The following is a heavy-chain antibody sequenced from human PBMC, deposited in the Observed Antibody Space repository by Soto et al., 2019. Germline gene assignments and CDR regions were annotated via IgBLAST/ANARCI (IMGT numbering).Heavy chain of an antibody. Sequence: QVQLVESGGGVVQPGRSLRLSCAASGFTFSSYGMHWVRQAPGKGLEWVALIWYDGSNTYYADSVKGRFTISRDNSKNTLYLQMNSARAEDTAVYYCARDQGAYAEYFQHWGQGTLVTVSS. CDR3: ARDQGAYAEYFQH. D-gene: IGHD1-26*01. J-gene: IGHJ1*01. CDR1: GFTFSSYG. CDR2: IWYDGSNT. V-gene: IGHV3-33*01.